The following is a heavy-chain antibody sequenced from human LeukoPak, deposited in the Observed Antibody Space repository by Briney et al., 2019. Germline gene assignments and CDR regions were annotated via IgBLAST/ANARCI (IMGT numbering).Heavy chain of an antibody. J-gene: IGHJ5*02. V-gene: IGHV3-23*01. CDR2: ISGSGGST. D-gene: IGHD5-18*01. CDR1: GFTFSSYA. Sequence: PGGSLRLSCAASGFTFSSYAMSWVRQAPGKGLEWVSAISGSGGSTYYADSVKGRFTISRDNAKNSLYLQMNSLRAEDTAVYYCARGPVDTAMVTRFDPWGQGTLVTVSS. CDR3: ARGPVDTAMVTRFDP.